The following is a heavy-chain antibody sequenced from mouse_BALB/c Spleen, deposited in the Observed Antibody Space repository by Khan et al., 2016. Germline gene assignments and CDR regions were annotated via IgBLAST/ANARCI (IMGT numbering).Heavy chain of an antibody. CDR3: ARGYEAWFAY. CDR1: GFNIKDTY. CDR2: IDPANGNT. D-gene: IGHD2-10*02. V-gene: IGHV14-3*02. Sequence: VQLQQPGAELVKPGASVKLSCTTSGFNIKDTYMYWVKQRPEQGLEWIGRIDPANGNTKYDPKFQGKATITADTSSNTAYLQFSSLTSADTAVYYCARGYEAWFAYWGQGTLVTVSA. J-gene: IGHJ3*01.